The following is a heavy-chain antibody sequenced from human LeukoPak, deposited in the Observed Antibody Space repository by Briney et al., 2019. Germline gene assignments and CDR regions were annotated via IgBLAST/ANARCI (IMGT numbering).Heavy chain of an antibody. V-gene: IGHV4-39*01. CDR3: ARQERLLWFGELLSRKYNWFDP. D-gene: IGHD3-10*01. CDR2: IYYSGST. CDR1: GGSISSSSYY. Sequence: SETLSLTCTVSGGSISSSSYYWSWIRQPPGKGLEWIGYIYYSGSTYYNPSLKSRVTISVDTSKNQFSLKLSSVTAADTAVYYCARQERLLWFGELLSRKYNWFDPWGQGTLVTVSS. J-gene: IGHJ5*02.